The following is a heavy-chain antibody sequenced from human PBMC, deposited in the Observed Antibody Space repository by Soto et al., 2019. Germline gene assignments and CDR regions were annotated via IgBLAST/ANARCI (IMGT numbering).Heavy chain of an antibody. CDR2: ISYDGSNK. D-gene: IGHD3-3*01. V-gene: IGHV3-30*18. Sequence: GGSLRLSCAASGFTFSSYGMHWVRQAPGKGLEWVAVISYDGSNKYYADSVKGRFTISRDNSKNTLYLQMNSLRAEDTAVYYCAKEDGYYDFWSGYYYSYYGMDVWGQGTTVTVSS. CDR1: GFTFSSYG. CDR3: AKEDGYYDFWSGYYYSYYGMDV. J-gene: IGHJ6*02.